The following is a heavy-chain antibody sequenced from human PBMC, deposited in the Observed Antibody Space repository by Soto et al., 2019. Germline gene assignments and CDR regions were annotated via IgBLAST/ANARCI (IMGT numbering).Heavy chain of an antibody. V-gene: IGHV1-18*01. CDR2: ISAYNGNT. J-gene: IGHJ6*03. D-gene: IGHD3-3*01. CDR3: ARVVRITIFGVPDYYMDV. CDR1: GYTFTSYG. Sequence: ASVKVSCKASGYTFTSYGISWVRQAPGQGLEWMGWISAYNGNTNYAQKLQGRVTMTTDTSTSTAYMELRSLRSDDTAVYYFARVVRITIFGVPDYYMDVWGKGTTVTVSS.